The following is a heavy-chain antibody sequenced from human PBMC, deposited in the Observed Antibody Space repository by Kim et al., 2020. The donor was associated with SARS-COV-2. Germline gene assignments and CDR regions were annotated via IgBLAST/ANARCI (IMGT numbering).Heavy chain of an antibody. V-gene: IGHV7-4-1*02. CDR3: AREVAAGTNWGMDV. CDR2: INTNTGNP. D-gene: IGHD6-13*01. J-gene: IGHJ6*02. Sequence: ASVKVSCKASGYTFTSYAMNWVRQAPGQGLEWMGWINTNTGNPTYAQGFTGRFVFSLDTSVSTAYLQISSLKAEDTAVYYCAREVAAGTNWGMDVWGQGTTVTVSS. CDR1: GYTFTSYA.